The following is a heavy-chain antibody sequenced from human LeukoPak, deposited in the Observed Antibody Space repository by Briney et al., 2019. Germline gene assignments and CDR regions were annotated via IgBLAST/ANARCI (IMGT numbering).Heavy chain of an antibody. CDR1: GYPIGLDYY. V-gene: IGHV4-38-2*02. Sequence: SETLSLTCKVSGYPIGLDYYWVWIRQAPGRGLQWIGGFHRGRIQYNSALKSRVTISIDSSKDQFSLRMWPVTAADTAFYFCARAPSSYESGNGYPNLGWLDPWGQGALVTVSS. J-gene: IGHJ5*02. CDR3: ARAPSSYESGNGYPNLGWLDP. D-gene: IGHD5-24*01. CDR2: FHRGRI.